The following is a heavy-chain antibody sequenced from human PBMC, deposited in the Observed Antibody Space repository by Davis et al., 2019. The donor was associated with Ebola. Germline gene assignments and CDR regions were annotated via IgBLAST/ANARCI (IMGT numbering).Heavy chain of an antibody. V-gene: IGHV1-18*04. CDR1: GYTFTIYD. CDR2: ISPCNGNT. D-gene: IGHD2-2*02. Sequence: AASVKVSCKASGYTFTIYDIIWVRQAPGQGLEWMGWISPCNGNTNYAQKLQGRVTMTTDTSTSTAYMELRSLRSDDTAVYSCARARGYCSSNSCYTYAFDIWGQGTMVTVSS. J-gene: IGHJ3*02. CDR3: ARARGYCSSNSCYTYAFDI.